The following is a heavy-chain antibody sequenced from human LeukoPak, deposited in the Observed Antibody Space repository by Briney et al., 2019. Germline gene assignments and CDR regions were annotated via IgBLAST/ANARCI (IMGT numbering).Heavy chain of an antibody. CDR1: GFTFSNYG. Sequence: GGSLRLSCVASGFTFSNYGLTWVRQAPGKGLEWVSTISSSGSGTQYADSVKGRFTISRDNAKDSLYLQMNSLRAEDTAVYYCARDPGSGYEEHFDYWGQGTLVTVSS. J-gene: IGHJ4*02. V-gene: IGHV3-21*04. CDR2: ISSSGSGT. D-gene: IGHD5-12*01. CDR3: ARDPGSGYEEHFDY.